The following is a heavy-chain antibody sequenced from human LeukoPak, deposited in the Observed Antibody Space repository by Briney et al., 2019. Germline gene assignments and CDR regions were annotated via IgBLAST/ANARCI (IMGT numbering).Heavy chain of an antibody. J-gene: IGHJ6*02. D-gene: IGHD2-2*01. CDR2: ISSSGSTI. CDR3: ARPMMPYYYYYGMDV. CDR1: GFTLSSYA. V-gene: IGHV3-11*01. Sequence: PGGSLRLSCAASGFTLSSYAMGWIRQAPGKGLEWVSYISSSGSTIYYADSVKGRFTISRDNAKNSLYLQMNSLRAEDTAVYCCARPMMPYYYYYGMDVWGQGTTVTVSS.